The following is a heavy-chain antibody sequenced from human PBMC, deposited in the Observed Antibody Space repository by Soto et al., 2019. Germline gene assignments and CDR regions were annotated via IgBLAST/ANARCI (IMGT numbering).Heavy chain of an antibody. V-gene: IGHV4-34*01. CDR2: INHSGSA. J-gene: IGHJ4*02. D-gene: IGHD6-19*01. CDR1: GEGWSGYM. CDR3: ASFLITGSQYSGGWYYFAS. Sequence: PAGSEWISGDVDGEGWSGYMWAGIRQSPRKGLQWIGKINHSGSANYNPSLKSRVTISVHTSNSQFSLELSSVTAADTAVYYCASFLITGSQYSGGWYYFASLVQGPHVT.